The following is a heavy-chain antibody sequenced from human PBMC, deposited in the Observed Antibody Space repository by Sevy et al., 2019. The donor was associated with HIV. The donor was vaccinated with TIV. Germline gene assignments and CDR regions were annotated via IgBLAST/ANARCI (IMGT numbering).Heavy chain of an antibody. CDR1: GFTFSDHY. CDR3: AREGGFAYCGGDCYPDAFDI. V-gene: IGHV3-72*01. D-gene: IGHD2-21*01. J-gene: IGHJ3*02. Sequence: GGSLRLSCAASGFTFSDHYMDWVRQAPGKGLEWVGRTRNKANSYTTEYAASVKGRFTISRDDSKNSLYLQMNSLKTEYTAVYYCAREGGFAYCGGDCYPDAFDIWGQGTMVTVSS. CDR2: TRNKANSYTT.